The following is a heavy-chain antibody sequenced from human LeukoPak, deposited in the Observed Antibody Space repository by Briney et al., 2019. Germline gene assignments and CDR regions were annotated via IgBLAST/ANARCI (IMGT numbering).Heavy chain of an antibody. V-gene: IGHV3-23*01. CDR2: ISGSGGST. CDR1: GFTFSSYA. CDR3: AKESRPYYYDSSGDAFDI. J-gene: IGHJ3*02. D-gene: IGHD3-22*01. Sequence: GGSLRLSCAASGFTFSSYAMSWVRKAPGKGLEWVSAISGSGGSTYYADSVKGRFTISRDNSKNTLYLQMNSLRAEDTAVYYCAKESRPYYYDSSGDAFDIWGQGTMVTVSS.